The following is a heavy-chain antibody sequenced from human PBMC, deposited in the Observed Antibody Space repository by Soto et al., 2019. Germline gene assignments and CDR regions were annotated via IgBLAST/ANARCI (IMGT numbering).Heavy chain of an antibody. V-gene: IGHV3-30-3*01. CDR1: GFTFSSYA. Sequence: QVQLVESGGGVVQPGRSLRLSCAASGFTFSSYAMHWVRQAPGKGLEWVAVISYDGSNKYYADSVKGRFTISRDNSKNTLYRQRNSLRAEDTAVYYCARDGQYSYGTFDYWGQGTLVTVSS. D-gene: IGHD5-18*01. CDR3: ARDGQYSYGTFDY. J-gene: IGHJ4*02. CDR2: ISYDGSNK.